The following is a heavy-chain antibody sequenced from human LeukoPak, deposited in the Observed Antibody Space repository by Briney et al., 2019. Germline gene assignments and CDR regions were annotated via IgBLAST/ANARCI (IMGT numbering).Heavy chain of an antibody. J-gene: IGHJ6*02. V-gene: IGHV4-4*07. CDR2: IYTSGST. CDR1: GGSISSYY. D-gene: IGHD6-13*01. CDR3: ASEPSYSSSWYSLATGYYYGMDV. Sequence: SQTLSLTCTVSGGSISSYYWSWIRQPAGKGLEWIGRIYTSGSTNYNPSLKSRVTMSVDTSKNQFSLKLSSVTAADTAVYYCASEPSYSSSWYSLATGYYYGMDVWGQGTTVTVSS.